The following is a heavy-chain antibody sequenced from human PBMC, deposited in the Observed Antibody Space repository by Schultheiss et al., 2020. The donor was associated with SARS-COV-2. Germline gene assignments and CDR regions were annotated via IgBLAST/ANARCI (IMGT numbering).Heavy chain of an antibody. CDR2: IYYSGST. V-gene: IGHV4-59*01. CDR1: GGSISSYY. Sequence: SQTLSLTCTVSGGSISSYYWSWIRQPPGKGLEWIGYIYYSGSTYYNPSLKSRVTISVDTSKNQFSLKLSSVTAADTAVYYCARGGYYGSGSYYNPHDAFDIWGQGTMVTVSS. J-gene: IGHJ3*02. CDR3: ARGGYYGSGSYYNPHDAFDI. D-gene: IGHD3-10*01.